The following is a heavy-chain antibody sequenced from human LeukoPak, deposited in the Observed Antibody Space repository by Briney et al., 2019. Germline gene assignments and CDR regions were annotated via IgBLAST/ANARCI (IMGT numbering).Heavy chain of an antibody. CDR1: GFSFSNFA. CDR2: IKQDGSEK. V-gene: IGHV3-7*01. Sequence: PGGSLRLSCAASGFSFSNFAMTWVRQAPGKGLEWVANIKQDGSEKYYVDSVKGRFTISRDNAKNSLYLQMNSLRAEDTAVYYCASGFGILWWWGQGTLVTVSS. J-gene: IGHJ4*02. D-gene: IGHD2-21*01. CDR3: ASGFGILWW.